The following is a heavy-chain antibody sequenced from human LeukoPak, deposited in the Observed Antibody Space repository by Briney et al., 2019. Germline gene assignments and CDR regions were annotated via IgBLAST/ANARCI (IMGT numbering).Heavy chain of an antibody. J-gene: IGHJ5*02. Sequence: ASVTVSFKASGYTFTSYGISWVRQAPGQGLEWMGWISAYNGNTNYAQKLQGRVTMTTDTSTSTAYMELRSLRSDDTAVYYCARDPRNYDYVWGSKGWFDPWGQGTLVTVSS. D-gene: IGHD3-16*01. CDR2: ISAYNGNT. CDR3: ARDPRNYDYVWGSKGWFDP. V-gene: IGHV1-18*01. CDR1: GYTFTSYG.